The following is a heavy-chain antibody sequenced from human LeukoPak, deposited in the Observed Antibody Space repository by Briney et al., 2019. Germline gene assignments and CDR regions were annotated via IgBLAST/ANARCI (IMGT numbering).Heavy chain of an antibody. CDR1: GGSISSYY. V-gene: IGHV4-59*01. D-gene: IGHD1-26*01. J-gene: IGHJ4*02. Sequence: KASETLSLTCTVSGGSISSYYWSWIRQPPGKGLEWIGYIYYSGSTNYNPSLKSRVTISVDTSKNQFSLKLSSVTAADTAVYHCARVGSYYGSYYFDYWGQGTLVTVSS. CDR3: ARVGSYYGSYYFDY. CDR2: IYYSGST.